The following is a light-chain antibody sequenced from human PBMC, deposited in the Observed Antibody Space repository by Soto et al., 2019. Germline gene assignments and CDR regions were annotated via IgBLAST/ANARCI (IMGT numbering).Light chain of an antibody. J-gene: IGKJ2*03. CDR2: GAS. V-gene: IGKV3-20*01. CDR3: QQYGNPPPYS. Sequence: EIVLTQSPGTLSLSPGERATLSCRASQSVSRSLLAWYQQKPGQAPRLLIYGASTRATSIADRFSGSGSGTDFTLTISRLEPEDFVVYYCQQYGNPPPYSFGQGTKLEIK. CDR1: QSVSRSL.